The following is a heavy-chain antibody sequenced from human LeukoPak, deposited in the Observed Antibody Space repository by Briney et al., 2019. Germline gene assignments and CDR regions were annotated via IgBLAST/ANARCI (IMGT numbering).Heavy chain of an antibody. V-gene: IGHV1-2*02. CDR2: INPNSGGT. J-gene: IGHJ5*02. D-gene: IGHD6-19*01. CDR1: GYTFTGYY. Sequence: GASVKVSCKASGYTFTGYYMHWVRQAPGQGLEWMGWINPNSGGTNYAQKFQGRVTMTRDTSISTAYMELSRLRSDDTAVYYCAREEQSWLLGRVTLYSWFDPWGQGTLVTVSS. CDR3: AREEQSWLLGRVTLYSWFDP.